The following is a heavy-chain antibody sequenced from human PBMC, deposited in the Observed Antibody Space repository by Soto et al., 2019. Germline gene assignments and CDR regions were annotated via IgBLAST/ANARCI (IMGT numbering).Heavy chain of an antibody. CDR2: ISYDGSNK. CDR3: ARDSIVVVPAARFNWYFDL. V-gene: IGHV3-30-3*01. Sequence: QVQLVESVGGVVQPGRSLRLSCAASGFTFSSYAMHWVRQAPGKGLEWVAVISYDGSNKYYADSVKGRFTISRDNSKNTLYLQMNSLRAEDTAVYYCARDSIVVVPAARFNWYFDLWGRGTLVTVSS. J-gene: IGHJ2*01. CDR1: GFTFSSYA. D-gene: IGHD2-2*01.